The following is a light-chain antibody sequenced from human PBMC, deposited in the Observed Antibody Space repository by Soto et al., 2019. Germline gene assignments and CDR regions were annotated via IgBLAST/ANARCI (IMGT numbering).Light chain of an antibody. CDR2: GAS. CDR3: QQYNNWPPT. V-gene: IGKV3-15*01. Sequence: EIVLTQSPGTLSLSPGERATLSCRASQSVSGMAWYQQKPGQAPRLLIYGASTRATGIPARFSGSGSGTEFTLTISSLQSEDFAVYYCQQYNNWPPTFGQGTKVDIK. CDR1: QSVSG. J-gene: IGKJ1*01.